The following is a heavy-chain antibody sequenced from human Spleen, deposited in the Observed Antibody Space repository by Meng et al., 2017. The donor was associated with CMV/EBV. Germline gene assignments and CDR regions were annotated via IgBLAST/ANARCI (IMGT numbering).Heavy chain of an antibody. V-gene: IGHV6-1*01. D-gene: IGHD1-26*01. Sequence: CAISGDSVSSNSAAWNWIRQSPSRGLECLGRTYYRSKRYNEYALSVKSRITINPDTSKNQFSLQLNSATPDDTAVYYCARARSGTFDYWGQGTLVTVSS. CDR3: ARARSGTFDY. J-gene: IGHJ4*02. CDR2: TYYRSKRYN. CDR1: GDSVSSNSAA.